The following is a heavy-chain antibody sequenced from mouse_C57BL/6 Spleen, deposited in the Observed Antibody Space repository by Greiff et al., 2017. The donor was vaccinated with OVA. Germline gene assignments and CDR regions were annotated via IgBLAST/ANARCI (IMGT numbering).Heavy chain of an antibody. CDR3: ARQGEGYYSFAY. CDR1: GFTFSDYG. J-gene: IGHJ3*01. Sequence: EVHLVESGGGLVKPGGSLKLSCAASGFTFSDYGMHWVRQAPEKGLEWVAYISSGSSTIYYADTVKGRFTISRDNAKNTLFLQMTSLRSEDTSMYYCARQGEGYYSFAYWGQGTLVTVSA. D-gene: IGHD2-3*01. CDR2: ISSGSSTI. V-gene: IGHV5-17*01.